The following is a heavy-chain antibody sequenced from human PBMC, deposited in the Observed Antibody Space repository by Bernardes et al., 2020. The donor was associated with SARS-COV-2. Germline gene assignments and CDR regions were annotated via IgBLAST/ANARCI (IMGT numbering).Heavy chain of an antibody. CDR3: AEDPSKGAAGPLRH. V-gene: IGHV3-23*01. CDR2: ITGSVGRA. J-gene: IGHJ4*02. Sequence: GGSLRLSCAASGFTFPNSAMAWVRQAPGKGLQWVSAITGSVGRAFYADSVKGRFTISRDNSKNTLYLEMNNLGAEDTAVYFCAEDPSKGAAGPLRHWGQGTRVTVSS. D-gene: IGHD6-13*01. CDR1: GFTFPNSA.